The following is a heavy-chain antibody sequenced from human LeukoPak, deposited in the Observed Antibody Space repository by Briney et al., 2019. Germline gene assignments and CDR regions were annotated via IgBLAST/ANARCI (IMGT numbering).Heavy chain of an antibody. CDR2: IKEDGSEK. CDR3: TRDTGCSGGTCYSFYDS. D-gene: IGHD2-15*01. J-gene: IGHJ4*02. V-gene: IGHV3-7*01. Sequence: GGSLRLSCAASGFTVGNNYMNWVRQAPGKGLEWVANIKEDGSEKYYVDSVKGRFTISRDNAKNSLYLQMNTLRAEDTAVYYCTRDTGCSGGTCYSFYDSWGQGTLVTVSS. CDR1: GFTVGNNY.